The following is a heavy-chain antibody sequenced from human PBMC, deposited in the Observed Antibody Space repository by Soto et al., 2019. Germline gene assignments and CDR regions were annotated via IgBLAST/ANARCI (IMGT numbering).Heavy chain of an antibody. Sequence: QVQLVQSGAEVKKPGASVKVSCKASGYTFTSYAMHWVRQAPGQRLEWMGRINAGNGNTKYSRKFQGRVTSTRDTSASTAYRELSSLRSEDTAVYYCARSAPPSDYWGQGTLVTVSS. CDR1: GYTFTSYA. CDR2: INAGNGNT. CDR3: ARSAPPSDY. V-gene: IGHV1-3*01. J-gene: IGHJ4*02.